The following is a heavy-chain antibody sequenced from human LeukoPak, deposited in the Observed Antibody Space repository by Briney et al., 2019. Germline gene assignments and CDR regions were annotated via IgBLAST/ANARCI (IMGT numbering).Heavy chain of an antibody. D-gene: IGHD6-13*01. Sequence: GGSLRLSCVASGFTFSNYGMHWVRQAPGKALEWVAVISYDGTNKYYADSVKGRFTISRDYPKNTLFLQMSSLRAEDTAVYYCAKGRYSSTWCSDHWGQGTLVTVSS. CDR1: GFTFSNYG. V-gene: IGHV3-30*18. CDR3: AKGRYSSTWCSDH. CDR2: ISYDGTNK. J-gene: IGHJ4*02.